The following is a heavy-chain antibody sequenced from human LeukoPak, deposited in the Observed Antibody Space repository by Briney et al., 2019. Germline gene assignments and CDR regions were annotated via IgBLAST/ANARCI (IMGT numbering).Heavy chain of an antibody. J-gene: IGHJ4*02. V-gene: IGHV3-20*04. Sequence: GGSLRLSCAVSGFTLDDYGMSWVRQAPGKWLEWVSGINWNGGSTGYADSVKGRFTISRDNAKNSLYLQMNSLRAEDTALYYCARDPIFSYDSSGYYFDYWGQRTLVTVSS. CDR2: INWNGGST. CDR1: GFTLDDYG. D-gene: IGHD3-22*01. CDR3: ARDPIFSYDSSGYYFDY.